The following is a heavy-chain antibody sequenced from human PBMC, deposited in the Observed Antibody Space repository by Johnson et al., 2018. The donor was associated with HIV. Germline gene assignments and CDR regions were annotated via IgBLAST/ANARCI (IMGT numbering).Heavy chain of an antibody. CDR2: IGTAGDT. V-gene: IGHV3-13*01. CDR3: ARGAAFDI. J-gene: IGHJ3*02. Sequence: MQLVESGGGVVQPGGSLRLSCAASGFTFSSYDMHWVRQATGKGLEWVSTIGTAGDTYYPGSVKGRFTVSREDAKNSLYLQMNSLRAEDTAVYYCARGAAFDIWGQGTMVIVSS. CDR1: GFTFSSYD.